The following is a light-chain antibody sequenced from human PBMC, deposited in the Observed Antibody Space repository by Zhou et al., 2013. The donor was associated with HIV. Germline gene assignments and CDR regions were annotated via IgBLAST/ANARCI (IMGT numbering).Light chain of an antibody. CDR3: MQALQTRLT. CDR2: LGS. J-gene: IGKJ4*01. V-gene: IGKV2-28*01. CDR1: QSLLYSDGKTY. Sequence: IVMTQTPLSLSVTPGQPASISCKSSQSLLYSDGKTYLYWYLQKPGQSPQLLIYLGSNRASGVPDRFSGSGSGTDFTLKISRVEAEDVGVYYCMQALQTRLTFGGGTKVEIK.